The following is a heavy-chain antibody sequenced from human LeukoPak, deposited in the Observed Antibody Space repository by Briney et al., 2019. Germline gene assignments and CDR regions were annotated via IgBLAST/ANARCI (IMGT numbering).Heavy chain of an antibody. CDR1: GGSISSGDYY. CDR3: ARVVVPAADYYYYYYYMDV. J-gene: IGHJ6*03. Sequence: KPSETLSLTCTVSGGSISSGDYYWSWIRQPPGKGLEWIGYISYSGRTYYNPSLESRVTISVDTSKNQFSLRLSSVTATDTAVYYCARVVVPAADYYYYYYYMDVWSKGTTVTVSS. V-gene: IGHV4-30-4*08. D-gene: IGHD2-2*01. CDR2: ISYSGRT.